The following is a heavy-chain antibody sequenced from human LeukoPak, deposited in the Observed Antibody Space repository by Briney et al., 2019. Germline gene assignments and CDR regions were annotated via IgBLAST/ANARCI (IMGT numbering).Heavy chain of an antibody. Sequence: SETLSLTCTVSGGSISSYYWSWIRQPPGKGLEWIGYIYYSGSTNYNPSLKSRVTISVDTSKNQFSLKLSSVTAADTAVYYCASAGLPTLGTIHYYYYGMDVWGQGTTVIVSS. V-gene: IGHV4-59*01. CDR2: IYYSGST. J-gene: IGHJ6*02. CDR3: ASAGLPTLGTIHYYYYGMDV. CDR1: GGSISSYY. D-gene: IGHD2-2*02.